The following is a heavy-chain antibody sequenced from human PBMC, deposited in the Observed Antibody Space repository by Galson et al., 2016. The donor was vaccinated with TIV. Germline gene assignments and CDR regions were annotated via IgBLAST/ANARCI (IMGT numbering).Heavy chain of an antibody. Sequence: SVKVSCKASGYIFNNFGVSWVRQAPGQGLEWMAWISVYNGKTHYAQSLQGRVTLTTDTSTSTAYMELRSLRSDDTAVYYRARDTPSLLAAATMDYWGQGTLVTVSS. CDR2: ISVYNGKT. CDR3: ARDTPSLLAAATMDY. J-gene: IGHJ4*02. CDR1: GYIFNNFG. D-gene: IGHD6-25*01. V-gene: IGHV1-18*01.